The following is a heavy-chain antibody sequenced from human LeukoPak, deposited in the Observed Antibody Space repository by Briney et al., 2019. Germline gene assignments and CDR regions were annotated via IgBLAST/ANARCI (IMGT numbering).Heavy chain of an antibody. D-gene: IGHD6-19*01. CDR2: ISPGDSHT. CDR3: ARMIESRYSSGWYVTYFDY. CDR1: GYRFTSYW. Sequence: GESLKISCKGSGYRFTSYWIGWVRQMPGKGLEWMGIISPGDSHTRYSPSFQGQVTISADKSISTAYLQWSSLKASDTAMYYCARMIESRYSSGWYVTYFDYWGQGTLVTVSS. J-gene: IGHJ4*02. V-gene: IGHV5-51*01.